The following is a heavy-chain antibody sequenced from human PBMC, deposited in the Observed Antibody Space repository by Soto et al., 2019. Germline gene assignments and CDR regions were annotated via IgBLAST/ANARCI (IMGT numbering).Heavy chain of an antibody. CDR1: GFTFSSYS. Sequence: GGSLRLSCASSGFTFSSYSMNWVRQAPGKGLEWVSYISSSSSTIYYADSVKSRFTISRDNAKNSLYLQMNSLRAEDTAVYYCASIDYDNWFDPWGQGTLVTVSS. CDR2: ISSSSSTI. D-gene: IGHD4-17*01. V-gene: IGHV3-48*01. CDR3: ASIDYDNWFDP. J-gene: IGHJ5*02.